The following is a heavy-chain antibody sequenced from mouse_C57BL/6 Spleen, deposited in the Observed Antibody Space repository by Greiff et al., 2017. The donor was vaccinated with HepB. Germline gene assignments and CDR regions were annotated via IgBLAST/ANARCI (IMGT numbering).Heavy chain of an antibody. CDR3: ARPLTSTGSRVAY. CDR2: IHPNSGST. J-gene: IGHJ3*01. CDR1: GYTFTSYW. Sequence: QVQLQQPGAELVKPGASVKLSCKASGYTFTSYWMHWVKQRPGQGLEWIGMIHPNSGSTNYNEKFKSKATLTVDKSSSTAYMQLSSLTSEDSAVYYCARPLTSTGSRVAYWGQGTLVTVSA. D-gene: IGHD1-1*01. V-gene: IGHV1-64*01.